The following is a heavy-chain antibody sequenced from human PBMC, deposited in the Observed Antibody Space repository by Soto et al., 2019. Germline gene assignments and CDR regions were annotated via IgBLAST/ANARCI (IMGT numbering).Heavy chain of an antibody. Sequence: PSETLSLTCTVSGGSISSSSYYWGWIRQPPGKGLEWVGSIYYSGSTNYNPSLKSRVTISVDTSKNQFSLKLSSVTAADTAVYYCARVDWNDVYYGMDVWGQGTTVTVSS. D-gene: IGHD1-1*01. J-gene: IGHJ6*02. V-gene: IGHV4-39*07. CDR3: ARVDWNDVYYGMDV. CDR2: IYYSGST. CDR1: GGSISSSSYY.